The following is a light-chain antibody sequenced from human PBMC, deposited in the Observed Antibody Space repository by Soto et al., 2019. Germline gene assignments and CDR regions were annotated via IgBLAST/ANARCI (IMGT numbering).Light chain of an antibody. CDR1: QSVSSN. Sequence: EIVMTQSPATLAVSPGERAALSCRASQSVSSNFAWYQQKPGQAPRLLIYGASSRATGTPARFSGSGSGTEFTITISSLQSEDFAVYYCQQYNNWPYTFGLGTKLEIK. CDR3: QQYNNWPYT. V-gene: IGKV3-15*01. CDR2: GAS. J-gene: IGKJ2*01.